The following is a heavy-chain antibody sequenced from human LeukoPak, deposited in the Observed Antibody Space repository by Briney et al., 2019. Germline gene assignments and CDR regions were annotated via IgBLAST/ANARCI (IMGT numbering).Heavy chain of an antibody. CDR3: ARGYYYYDSSGSRFTGPLDY. CDR2: ISSSGSTI. D-gene: IGHD3-22*01. J-gene: IGHJ4*02. Sequence: GGSLRLSCAASGFTFSDYYMSWIRQAPGKGLEWVSYISSSGSTIYYADSVKGRFTISRDTAKISLYLQMNSLRAEATAVYYCARGYYYYDSSGSRFTGPLDYWGQGTLVTVSS. CDR1: GFTFSDYY. V-gene: IGHV3-11*01.